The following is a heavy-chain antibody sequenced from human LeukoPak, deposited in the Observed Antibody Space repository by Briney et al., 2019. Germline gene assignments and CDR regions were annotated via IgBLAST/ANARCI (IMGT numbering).Heavy chain of an antibody. CDR2: IYYSGST. D-gene: IGHD2-2*01. Sequence: PSETLSLTCTVSGGSISSSSYYWGWIRLPPGKGLEWIGSIYYSGSTYYNPSLKSRVTISVDTSKNQFSLKLSSVTAADTAVYYCARQRVCSSTSCHVRPFDYWGQGTLVTVSS. V-gene: IGHV4-39*01. J-gene: IGHJ4*02. CDR1: GGSISSSSYY. CDR3: ARQRVCSSTSCHVRPFDY.